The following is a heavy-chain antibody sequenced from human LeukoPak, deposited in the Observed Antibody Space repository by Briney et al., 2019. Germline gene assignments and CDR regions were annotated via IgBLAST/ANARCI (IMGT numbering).Heavy chain of an antibody. CDR2: ISYSVNS. CDR1: GASITSHY. Sequence: SETLSLTSTVAGASITSHYCSWIRQPPGEGLECIGYISYSVNSDYNTSLKSRVTISVETSKNQLSLRRASVTAADPPVYSCATAGGDITSSQDLDFWGQGTLVTVSS. D-gene: IGHD6-6*01. V-gene: IGHV4-59*11. J-gene: IGHJ4*02. CDR3: ATAGGDITSSQDLDF.